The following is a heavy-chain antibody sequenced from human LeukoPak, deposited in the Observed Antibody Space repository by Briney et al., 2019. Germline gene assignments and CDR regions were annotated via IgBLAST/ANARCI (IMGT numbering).Heavy chain of an antibody. Sequence: GGSLRLSCAASGFTVSSNYMSWVRQAPGKGLEWVSVIYSGGSTYCADSVKGRFTTSRDNSKNTLYLQMNSLRAEDTAVYYCARAQQWLYFDYWGQGTLVTVSS. D-gene: IGHD3-22*01. J-gene: IGHJ4*02. V-gene: IGHV3-53*01. CDR1: GFTVSSNY. CDR3: ARAQQWLYFDY. CDR2: IYSGGST.